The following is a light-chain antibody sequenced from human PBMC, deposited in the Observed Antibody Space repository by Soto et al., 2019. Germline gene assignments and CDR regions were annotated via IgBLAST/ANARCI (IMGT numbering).Light chain of an antibody. CDR1: QSVSNNY. CDR3: QQFGSSVT. CDR2: RTS. J-gene: IGKJ5*01. Sequence: EIMLTQSPGTLSLSTGERATLSCRASQSVSNNYLAWYQQKPGQAPRLLIYRTSTRATGIPDRFSGSGSGTDFTLTISRLEPEDFAVYYCQQFGSSVTFCQGTRLEI. V-gene: IGKV3-20*01.